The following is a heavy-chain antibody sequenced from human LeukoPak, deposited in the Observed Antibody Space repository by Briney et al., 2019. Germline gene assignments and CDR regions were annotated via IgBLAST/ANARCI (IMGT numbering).Heavy chain of an antibody. CDR3: AKDSYRNPYGMDV. CDR1: GFTFSSYG. CDR2: ISYDGSNK. D-gene: IGHD4-11*01. J-gene: IGHJ6*02. V-gene: IGHV3-30*18. Sequence: GGSLRLSCAASGFTFSSYGMHWVRQAPGKGLEWVAVISYDGSNKYYADSVKGRFTISRDNSKNTLYLQMNSLRAEDTAVYYCAKDSYRNPYGMDVWGQGTTVTVSS.